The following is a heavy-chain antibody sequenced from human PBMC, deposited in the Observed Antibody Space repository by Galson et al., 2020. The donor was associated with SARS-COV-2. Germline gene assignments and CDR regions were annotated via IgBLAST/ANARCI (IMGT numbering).Heavy chain of an antibody. CDR2: IKHSGST. CDR3: ATSLSRPNKYGMDV. D-gene: IGHD2-8*01. CDR1: GESFSGYY. J-gene: IGHJ6*02. Sequence: SETLSLNCAVYGESFSGYYWNWIRQPPGKGLEWIGEIKHSGSTNYNPSLKSRGTISEDTSKNPSSLKPSPVTAAATAVYFCATSLSRPNKYGMDVWGQGTPVTVSS. V-gene: IGHV4-34*01.